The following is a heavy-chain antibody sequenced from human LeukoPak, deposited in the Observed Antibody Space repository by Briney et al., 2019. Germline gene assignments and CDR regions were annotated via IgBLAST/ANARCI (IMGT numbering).Heavy chain of an antibody. V-gene: IGHV4-34*01. CDR3: ARARKSSQTTVFDY. J-gene: IGHJ4*02. CDR1: GGSFSGYY. CDR2: INHSGST. Sequence: SETPSLTCAVYGGSFSGYYWSWIRQPPGKGLEWIGEINHSGSTNYNPSLKSRVTISVDTSKNQFSLKLSSVTAADTAVYYCARARKSSQTTVFDYWGQGTLVTVSS. D-gene: IGHD1-7*01.